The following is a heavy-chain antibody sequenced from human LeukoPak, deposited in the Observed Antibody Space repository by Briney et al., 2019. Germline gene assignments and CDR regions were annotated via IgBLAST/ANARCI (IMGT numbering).Heavy chain of an antibody. V-gene: IGHV3-11*01. CDR1: GFTFSDYY. CDR2: ISSSGSTI. D-gene: IGHD5-18*01. J-gene: IGHJ3*02. Sequence: GGSLRLSCAASGFTFSDYYMSWIRQAPGEGLEWVSYISSSGSTIYYADSVKGRFTISRDNAKNSLYLQMNSLRAEDTAVYYCARDPDTATLFDIWGQGTMVTVSS. CDR3: ARDPDTATLFDI.